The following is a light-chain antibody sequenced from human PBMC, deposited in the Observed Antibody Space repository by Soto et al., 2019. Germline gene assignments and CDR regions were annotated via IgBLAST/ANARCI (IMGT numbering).Light chain of an antibody. V-gene: IGKV3-11*01. CDR2: DAS. J-gene: IGKJ1*01. Sequence: EIVLTQSPATLSLSPGERATLSCRASQSVKTFLVWYQHRPGQAPRVLIYDASHRATGIPARFSGSGSGTDFTLTISRLEPEDFAVYYCQQYHNSPLTFGQGTKVDIK. CDR1: QSVKTF. CDR3: QQYHNSPLT.